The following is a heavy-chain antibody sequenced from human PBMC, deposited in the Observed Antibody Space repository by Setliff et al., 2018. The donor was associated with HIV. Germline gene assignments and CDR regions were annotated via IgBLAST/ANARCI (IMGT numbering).Heavy chain of an antibody. Sequence: ASVKVSCKASGYSFTGYYVNWVRQAPGQGLEWMGRINPKSGATNLAQKFQGRVTLTRDTSVTTVYMELTSLRSDDTAVYYCARKDGVGYCDSNSCYGIGPIDFWGHGSLVTVSS. V-gene: IGHV1-2*06. D-gene: IGHD2-2*01. CDR3: ARKDGVGYCDSNSCYGIGPIDF. CDR1: GYSFTGYY. J-gene: IGHJ4*01. CDR2: INPKSGAT.